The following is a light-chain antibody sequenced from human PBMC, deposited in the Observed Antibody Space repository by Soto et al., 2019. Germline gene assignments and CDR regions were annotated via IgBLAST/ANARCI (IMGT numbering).Light chain of an antibody. CDR2: GIS. J-gene: IGKJ2*01. CDR3: QQYNNWPHT. V-gene: IGKV3-15*01. CDR1: QTISNN. Sequence: EVVMTQSPTTLSVSPGERVTLSCRASQTISNNLAWYRKKPCQAPSLLIYGISTRATGLPARFSGSGSGTEFTLTISSMQSDDFALYYCQQYNNWPHTFGQGTKLEIK.